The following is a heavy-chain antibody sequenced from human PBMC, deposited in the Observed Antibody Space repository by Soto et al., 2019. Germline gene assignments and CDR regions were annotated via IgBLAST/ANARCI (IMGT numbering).Heavy chain of an antibody. D-gene: IGHD1-1*01. CDR2: ITYEGRNK. J-gene: IGHJ6*02. Sequence: LRLSCAASGFIFADYGMHWVRQAPGKGLEWVALITYEGRNKYYADAVKGRFTISRDNAKNMVSLQMDSLRAEDTAVYYCAKARGANNWANYYGLDVWGQGTTVTVSS. CDR3: AKARGANNWANYYGLDV. V-gene: IGHV3-30*18. CDR1: GFIFADYG.